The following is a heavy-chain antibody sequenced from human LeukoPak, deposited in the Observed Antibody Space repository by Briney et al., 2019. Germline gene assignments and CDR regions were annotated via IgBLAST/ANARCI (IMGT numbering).Heavy chain of an antibody. CDR1: GYSFTSYW. CDR2: IDPSDSET. D-gene: IGHD5-18*01. V-gene: IGHV5-51*01. Sequence: GESLKISCKASGYSFTSYWIGWVRQMPGKGLEWMGIIDPSDSETRYTPSFQGQVTISVDKSLTTADLQWNSLKASDTAVYYCARQTAMGRSGDYWGQGTLVTVSS. J-gene: IGHJ4*02. CDR3: ARQTAMGRSGDY.